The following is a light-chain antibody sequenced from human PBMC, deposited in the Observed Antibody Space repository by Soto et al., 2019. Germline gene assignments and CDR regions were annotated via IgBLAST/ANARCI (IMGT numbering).Light chain of an antibody. V-gene: IGLV2-14*01. CDR3: SSYTSSSTLYV. Sequence: QSALTQPASVSGSPGQSITISCTGTSSDGGAYNYVSWYQQHPGKAPKLMIYEVSNRPSWVSNRFSGSKSGNTASLTISGLQAEDEADYYCSSYTSSSTLYVFGTGTKLTVL. J-gene: IGLJ1*01. CDR1: SSDGGAYNY. CDR2: EVS.